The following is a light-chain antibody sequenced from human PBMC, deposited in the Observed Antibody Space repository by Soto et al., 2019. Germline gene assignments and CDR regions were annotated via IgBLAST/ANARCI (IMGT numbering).Light chain of an antibody. CDR2: GAS. J-gene: IGKJ5*01. CDR3: QQYGTSAIT. Sequence: EIVLTQSPGTLSLSPGEGATLSCRASQSVISRYLAWYQQKPGQAPRLLMSGASTRAAGIPDRFSGDGSGTDFTLTISRLEPEDFAVYYCQQYGTSAITFGQGTRLEIK. CDR1: QSVISRY. V-gene: IGKV3-20*01.